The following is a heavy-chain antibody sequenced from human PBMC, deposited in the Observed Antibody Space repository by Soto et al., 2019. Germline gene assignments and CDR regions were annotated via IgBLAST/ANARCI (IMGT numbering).Heavy chain of an antibody. D-gene: IGHD3-22*01. V-gene: IGHV3-11*01. J-gene: IGHJ4*02. CDR1: GFTLSDYY. CDR3: ARFRGDGYSNF. CDR2: ISISGTTI. Sequence: QVQLVESGGGLVKPGGSLRLSCAASGFTLSDYYMTWIRQAPGKGLEWVSDISISGTTIHYADSVRGRFTISRDNAKNSLWLQITTLRAEDTAVYYCARFRGDGYSNFWGQGTLVTVSS.